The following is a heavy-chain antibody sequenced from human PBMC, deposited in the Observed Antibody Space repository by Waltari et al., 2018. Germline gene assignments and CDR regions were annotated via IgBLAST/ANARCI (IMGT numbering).Heavy chain of an antibody. V-gene: IGHV3-48*04. CDR2: ISSSSGWI. CDR1: GFTLTTYS. J-gene: IGHJ2*01. CDR3: AGIRRGYWFFDL. D-gene: IGHD3-10*01. Sequence: DVQLVESGGGLVQPGGSLRLSCAASGFTLTTYSVNWVREAAGKGLDGIAYISSSSGWIYSADSVKGRFAISRDNAKNSVYLQMNSLRADDTAVYYCAGIRRGYWFFDLWGRGTLVTVSS.